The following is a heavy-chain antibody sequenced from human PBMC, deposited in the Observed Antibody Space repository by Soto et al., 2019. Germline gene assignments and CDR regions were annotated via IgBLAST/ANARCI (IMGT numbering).Heavy chain of an antibody. CDR2: LYYGRSA. CDR3: ALRSMAVVPEY. J-gene: IGHJ4*02. CDR1: GDSISSYY. D-gene: IGHD3-22*01. Sequence: QVQLQESGPGLVKPSETLSLTCAVSGDSISSYYCMWIRQPPGKGLESIGYLYYGRSANYNPSLKSRVTLSVDTSTNQCYMTLSSMTAADTAVYYCALRSMAVVPEYWGQGTLVTVSS. V-gene: IGHV4-59*01.